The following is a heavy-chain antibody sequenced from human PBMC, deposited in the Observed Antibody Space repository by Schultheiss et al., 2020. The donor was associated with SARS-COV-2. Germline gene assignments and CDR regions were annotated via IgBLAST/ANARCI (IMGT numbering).Heavy chain of an antibody. D-gene: IGHD3-10*01. Sequence: GGSLRLSCAASGFTFSDYYMSWIRQAPGKGLEWVGRIKSKTDGGTTDYAAPVKGRFTISRDDSKNTLYLQMNSLKTEDTAVYYCTTGGTMVRGVLASWGQGTLVTVSS. CDR3: TTGGTMVRGVLAS. V-gene: IGHV3-15*01. CDR1: GFTFSDYY. CDR2: IKSKTDGGTT. J-gene: IGHJ4*02.